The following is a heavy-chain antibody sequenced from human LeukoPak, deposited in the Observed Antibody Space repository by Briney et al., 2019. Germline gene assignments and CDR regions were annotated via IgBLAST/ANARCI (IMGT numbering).Heavy chain of an antibody. CDR3: ARTARGRYFD. J-gene: IGHJ4*02. V-gene: IGHV4-59*01. D-gene: IGHD3-9*01. CDR1: GGSISSYY. CDR2: IYYSGST. Sequence: SETLSLTCTVSGGSISSYYWSWIRQPPGKGLEWIGYIYYSGSTNYNPSLKSRVTISVDTSKNQFSLKLSSVTAADTAVYYCARTARGRYFDWGQETLVTVSS.